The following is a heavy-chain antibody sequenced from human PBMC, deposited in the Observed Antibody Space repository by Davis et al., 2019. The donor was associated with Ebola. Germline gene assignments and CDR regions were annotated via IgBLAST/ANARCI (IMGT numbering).Heavy chain of an antibody. V-gene: IGHV3-33*01. J-gene: IGHJ4*02. CDR3: ASSLGGDYGY. CDR1: GFTFSSYG. Sequence: GESLKISCAASGFTFSSYGMHWVRQAPGKGPEWVAVIWYDGSNKYYADSVKGRFTISRDNSKNTLYLQMNSLRAEDTAVYYCASSLGGDYGYWGQGTLVTVSS. CDR2: IWYDGSNK. D-gene: IGHD4-17*01.